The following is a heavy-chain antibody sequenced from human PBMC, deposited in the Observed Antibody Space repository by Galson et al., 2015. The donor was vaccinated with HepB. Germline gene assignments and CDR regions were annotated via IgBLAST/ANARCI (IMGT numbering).Heavy chain of an antibody. V-gene: IGHV3-23*01. CDR1: GFTFSNYA. CDR2: ISGSGDFT. Sequence: SLRLSCAASGFTFSNYAMSWVRQTPGKGLEWVSDISGSGDFTYYADSVKGWFTISRDNSKNTLYLQMNSLRAGDTAIYFCAKGNSSSWFDPWGQGTLVTVSS. CDR3: AKGNSSSWFDP. J-gene: IGHJ5*02. D-gene: IGHD6-13*01.